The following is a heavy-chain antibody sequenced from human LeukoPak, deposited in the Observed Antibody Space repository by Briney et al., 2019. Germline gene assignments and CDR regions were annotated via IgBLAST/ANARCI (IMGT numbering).Heavy chain of an antibody. CDR2: ISGSGGYT. J-gene: IGHJ4*02. V-gene: IGHV3-23*01. D-gene: IGHD5-12*01. CDR1: GFXFSLYA. Sequence: GGSLRLSCAASGFXFSLYAISWVRQAPGKGLEWVSAISGSGGYTDYADSVKGRFTISRDNSKNTLYVQMNSLRAEDTAVYYCAKDQRGYDKPIDYWGQGTLVTVSS. CDR3: AKDQRGYDKPIDY.